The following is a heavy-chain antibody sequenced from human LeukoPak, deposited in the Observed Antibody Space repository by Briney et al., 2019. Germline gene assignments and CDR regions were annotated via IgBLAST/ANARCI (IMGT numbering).Heavy chain of an antibody. V-gene: IGHV1-18*01. CDR3: ARSSWYYYNILVAHQFDY. D-gene: IGHD6-13*01. J-gene: IGHJ4*02. Sequence: GASVKVSCKASGYTFSSYAISWVRQAPGQGLEWMGWINAYNGNTNYAQNLQDRVTMTTDTSTSTAYMELRSLRSDDTALYYCARSSWYYYNILVAHQFDYWGQGTLVTVSS. CDR1: GYTFSSYA. CDR2: INAYNGNT.